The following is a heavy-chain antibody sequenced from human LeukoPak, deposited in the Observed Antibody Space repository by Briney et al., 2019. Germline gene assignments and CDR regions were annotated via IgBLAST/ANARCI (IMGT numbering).Heavy chain of an antibody. CDR1: GFSFSDSD. CDR3: AKGKMTAYLNWFDP. Sequence: GGSLRLSCAASGFSFSDSDVHWVRQASGKGLEWVGRIRTKADSYATAYTASVKGRFTISRDNSKNTLYLQMNSLRAEDTAVYYSAKGKMTAYLNWFDPWGQGTLVTVSS. V-gene: IGHV3-73*01. J-gene: IGHJ5*02. CDR2: IRTKADSYAT. D-gene: IGHD3-9*01.